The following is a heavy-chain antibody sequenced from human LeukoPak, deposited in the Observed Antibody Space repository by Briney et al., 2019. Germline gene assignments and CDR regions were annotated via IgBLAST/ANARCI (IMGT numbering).Heavy chain of an antibody. V-gene: IGHV4-34*01. Sequence: PSETLSLTCAVYGGSFSGYYWSWIRQPPGKGLEWIGKINHSGSTNYNPSLKSRVTISVDTSKNQFSLKLSSVTAADTAVYYCARDTLRYCSSTSCYQDAFDIWGQGTMVTVSS. J-gene: IGHJ3*02. D-gene: IGHD2-2*01. CDR3: ARDTLRYCSSTSCYQDAFDI. CDR1: GGSFSGYY. CDR2: INHSGST.